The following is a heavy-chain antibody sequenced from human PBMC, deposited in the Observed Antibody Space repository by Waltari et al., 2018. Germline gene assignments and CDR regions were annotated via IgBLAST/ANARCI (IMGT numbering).Heavy chain of an antibody. CDR1: GGSFSGYY. J-gene: IGHJ6*02. V-gene: IGHV4-34*01. Sequence: QVQLQQWGAGLLKPSETLSLTCAVYGGSFSGYYWSWIRQPPGKGLEWIGEINHSGSTNDNPPRNSRVTISVDTSKNQFSLKLSSVTAADTAVYYCARWPGTVYALYYYYGMDVWGQGTTVTVSS. CDR2: INHSGST. CDR3: ARWPGTVYALYYYYGMDV. D-gene: IGHD2-8*01.